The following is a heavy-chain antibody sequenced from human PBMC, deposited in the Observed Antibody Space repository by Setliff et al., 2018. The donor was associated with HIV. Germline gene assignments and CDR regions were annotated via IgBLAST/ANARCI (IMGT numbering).Heavy chain of an antibody. V-gene: IGHV1-8*01. D-gene: IGHD2-15*01. CDR1: GYTSTSYD. Sequence: ASVKVSCKASGYTSTSYDINWVRQATGQGLEWMGWMNPDSGNTGSAQNFQGRLTITWNTSISTAYMELGSLGFDDTAVYLCARTRSGGSSVYYYYYMDVWGQGTVVTVSS. CDR3: ARTRSGGSSVYYYYYMDV. CDR2: MNPDSGNT. J-gene: IGHJ6*03.